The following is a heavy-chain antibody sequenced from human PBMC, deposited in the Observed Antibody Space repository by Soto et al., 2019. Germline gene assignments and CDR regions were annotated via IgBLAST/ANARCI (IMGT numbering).Heavy chain of an antibody. D-gene: IGHD1-26*01. CDR2: LSYDGRNK. Sequence: GGSLRLSCAASGFTFSSYAMHWVRQAPGKGLEWVTFLSYDGRNKYYADSVKGRFTISRDNSKNTRYLKMNSLRAEDTAVYYCARSPVGATIIDYWGQGTLVTVSS. CDR1: GFTFSSYA. CDR3: ARSPVGATIIDY. V-gene: IGHV3-30*04. J-gene: IGHJ4*02.